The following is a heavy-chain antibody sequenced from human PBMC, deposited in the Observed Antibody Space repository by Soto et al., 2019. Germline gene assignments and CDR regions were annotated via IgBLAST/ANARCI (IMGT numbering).Heavy chain of an antibody. V-gene: IGHV3-23*01. CDR1: GFTFSNYA. J-gene: IGHJ4*02. CDR2: VSATAGTT. Sequence: SGGSLRLSCAASGFTFSNYAMSWVRQAPGKELEWVSLVSATAGTTYYTESVKGRFTISRDNSRNTVYLQMNSLRADDTAVYYCAKDRLAGGFDYWGQGTLVTVSS. CDR3: AKDRLAGGFDY. D-gene: IGHD3-16*01.